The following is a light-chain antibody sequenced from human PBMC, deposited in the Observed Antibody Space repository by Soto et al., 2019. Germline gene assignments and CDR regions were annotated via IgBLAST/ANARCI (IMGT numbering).Light chain of an antibody. CDR1: QTISSNF. CDR3: QQYGRSPPGFT. Sequence: EIVLTQSPGTLSLSPGDRATLSCRASQTISSNFLAWYQQRPGQAPRLLIYGASFRATGIPDRFSGSGSGTEFTLTISRLEPEDFAVYSCQQYGRSPPGFTFGPGTKVEIK. CDR2: GAS. J-gene: IGKJ3*01. V-gene: IGKV3-20*01.